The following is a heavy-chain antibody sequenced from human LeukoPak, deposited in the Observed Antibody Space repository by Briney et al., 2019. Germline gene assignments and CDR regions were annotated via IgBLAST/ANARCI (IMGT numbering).Heavy chain of an antibody. CDR1: GFTFSSYG. CDR2: IRYDGSNK. CDR3: AKDTGLRFDYFDY. V-gene: IGHV3-30*02. J-gene: IGHJ4*02. D-gene: IGHD4-17*01. Sequence: GGSLRLSCAASGFTFSSYGMHWVRQAPGKGLEWVAFIRYDGSNKYYADSVKGRFTISRDNSKNTLYLQMNSLRAEDTAVYYCAKDTGLRFDYFDYWGQGTLVTVSS.